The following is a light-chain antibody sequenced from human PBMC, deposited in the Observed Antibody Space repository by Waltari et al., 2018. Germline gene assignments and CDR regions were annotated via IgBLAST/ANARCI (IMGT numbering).Light chain of an antibody. V-gene: IGLV1-44*01. CDR2: ADN. CDR3: AAWDDSLEGPL. Sequence: QSVLTQAPSASGTPGQRVTISCSGSRSNIGSNTVNWYQQVPGPAPKLLIYADNQRPSGVPGRFSGSRSGTSASLAISGLQSEEEADYYCAAWDDSLEGPLFGGGTKLTVL. J-gene: IGLJ2*01. CDR1: RSNIGSNT.